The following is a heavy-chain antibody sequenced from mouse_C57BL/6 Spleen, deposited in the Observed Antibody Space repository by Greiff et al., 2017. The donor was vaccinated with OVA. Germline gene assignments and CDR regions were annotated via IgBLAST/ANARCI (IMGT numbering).Heavy chain of an antibody. CDR3: ARGYSGSSYGSWYFDV. D-gene: IGHD1-1*01. CDR1: GYTFTSYG. CDR2: IYPRSGNT. J-gene: IGHJ1*03. V-gene: IGHV1-81*01. Sequence: VQLQQSGAELARPGASVKLSCKASGYTFTSYGISWVKQRTGQGLEWIGEIYPRSGNTYYNEKFKGKATLTADKSSSTAYMELRSLTSEDSAVYFCARGYSGSSYGSWYFDVWGTGTTVTVSS.